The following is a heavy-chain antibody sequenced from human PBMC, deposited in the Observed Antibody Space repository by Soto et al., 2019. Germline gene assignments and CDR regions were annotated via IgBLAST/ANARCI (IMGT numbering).Heavy chain of an antibody. D-gene: IGHD3-22*01. CDR2: ISSSSGYI. V-gene: IGHV3-21*01. CDR1: GFTFSSYS. J-gene: IGHJ6*02. Sequence: EVPLVESGGGLVQPGGSLRLSCAASGFTFSSYSMNRVRQAPGKGLEWVSSISSSSGYIYYADSVKGRFTISRDNAKNSLSLQMNSLRAEDTAVYYCARVVDYYDPYYYYGMDVWGLGTTVTVSS. CDR3: ARVVDYYDPYYYYGMDV.